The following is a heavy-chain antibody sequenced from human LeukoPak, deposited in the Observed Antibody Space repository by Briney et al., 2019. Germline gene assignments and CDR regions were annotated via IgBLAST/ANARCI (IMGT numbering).Heavy chain of an antibody. J-gene: IGHJ4*02. CDR2: IWYDGSNK. D-gene: IGHD5-12*01. CDR1: GFTFSSYG. CDR3: ARDWGGYSGYDPVGY. Sequence: GGSLRLSCAASGFTFSSYGMHWVRQAPGKGLEWVAVIWYDGSNKYYADSVKGRFTISRDNSKNTLYLQMNSLRAEDTAVYYCARDWGGYSGYDPVGYWGQGTLVTVSS. V-gene: IGHV3-33*01.